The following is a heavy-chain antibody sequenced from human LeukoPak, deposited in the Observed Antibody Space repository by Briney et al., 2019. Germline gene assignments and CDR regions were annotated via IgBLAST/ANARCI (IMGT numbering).Heavy chain of an antibody. Sequence: PGRSLRLSCAASGFTFSSHWMHWVRQAPGPGLVWVADILPDGITTTYADSVKGRFTISRDNSKNTLYLQMYTLRAEDTALYYCATPAYCGGDCYSTYAFDIWGQGTMVTVSS. CDR3: ATPAYCGGDCYSTYAFDI. J-gene: IGHJ3*02. V-gene: IGHV3-74*01. CDR2: ILPDGITT. CDR1: GFTFSSHW. D-gene: IGHD2-21*02.